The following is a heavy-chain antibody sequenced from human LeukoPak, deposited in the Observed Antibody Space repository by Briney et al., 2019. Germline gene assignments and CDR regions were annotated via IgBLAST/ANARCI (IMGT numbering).Heavy chain of an antibody. D-gene: IGHD2-2*01. V-gene: IGHV1-8*01. J-gene: IGHJ6*03. CDR3: ARATRQKHPTNYHYYYYMDV. CDR2: MNPNSGKT. CDR1: GYTFTSYD. Sequence: ASVKVSCKASGYTFTSYDINWVRQATGQGLEWMGWMNPNSGKTVYAQKSQGRVTLTRNTSICKASMELSSLRSEDTAVYYCARATRQKHPTNYHYYYYMDVWGKGTTVTVSS.